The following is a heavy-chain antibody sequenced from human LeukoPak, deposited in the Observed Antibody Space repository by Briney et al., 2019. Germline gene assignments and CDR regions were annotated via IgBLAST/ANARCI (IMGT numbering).Heavy chain of an antibody. D-gene: IGHD2-15*01. V-gene: IGHV4-39*07. Sequence: SETLSLTCTVSGGSISSSTYYWGWIRQPPGKGLEWIGSIYYSGSTFYNPSLKSRVTISADTSKNQFSLKLSSVTAADTAMYYCARDLFVSCSGGSCYGYWGQGTLVTVSS. CDR2: IYYSGST. J-gene: IGHJ4*02. CDR1: GGSISSSTYY. CDR3: ARDLFVSCSGGSCYGY.